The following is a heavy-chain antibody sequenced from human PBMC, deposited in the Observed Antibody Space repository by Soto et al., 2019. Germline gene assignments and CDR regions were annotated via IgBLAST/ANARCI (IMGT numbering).Heavy chain of an antibody. CDR1: GGSFSGYY. CDR2: INHSGST. D-gene: IGHD3-10*01. J-gene: IGHJ6*02. Sequence: QVQLQQWGAGLLKPSETLSLTCAVYGGSFSGYYWSWIRQPPGKGLEWIGEINHSGSTNYNPSLKSRVTISVDTSKNQFSLKLSSVTAADTAVYYCARGRITMVRGVIMGYYYYGMDVWGQGTTVTVSS. CDR3: ARGRITMVRGVIMGYYYYGMDV. V-gene: IGHV4-34*01.